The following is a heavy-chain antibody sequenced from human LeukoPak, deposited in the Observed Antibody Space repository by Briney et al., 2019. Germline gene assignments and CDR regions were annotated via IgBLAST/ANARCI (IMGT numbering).Heavy chain of an antibody. Sequence: PSQTLSLTCAISGDSVSSNSAAWNWIRQSPSRGLEWLGRTYYRSKWYNDYAVSVKSRITINPDTSKNQFSLQLNSVTPEDTAVYYCARAVYSGYDFEPGNAFDIWGQGIMVTVSS. CDR3: ARAVYSGYDFEPGNAFDI. D-gene: IGHD5-12*01. CDR1: GDSVSSNSAA. CDR2: TYYRSKWYN. V-gene: IGHV6-1*01. J-gene: IGHJ3*02.